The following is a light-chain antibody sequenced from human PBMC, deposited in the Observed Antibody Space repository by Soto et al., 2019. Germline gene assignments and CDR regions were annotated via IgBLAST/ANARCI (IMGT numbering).Light chain of an antibody. CDR1: SSNIGAGYD. V-gene: IGLV1-40*01. Sequence: QSVLTQPPSESGAPGQRVTISCTGSSSNIGAGYDVHWYQQLPGTAPKLLLFGNNNRPSGVPDRFSGSKSGTSSALAITGLQAEDEADYYCQSYDSSLSGWVFGGGTKLTVL. CDR3: QSYDSSLSGWV. CDR2: GNN. J-gene: IGLJ3*02.